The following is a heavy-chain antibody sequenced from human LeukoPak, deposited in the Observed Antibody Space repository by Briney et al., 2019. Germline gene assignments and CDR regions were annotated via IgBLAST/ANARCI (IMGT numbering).Heavy chain of an antibody. J-gene: IGHJ4*02. CDR2: IKQDGSEK. CDR1: GFTFSSYW. Sequence: GGSLRLSCAASGFTFSSYWMTWVRQAPGKGPEWVANIKQDGSEKYYVDSVKGRFTISRDNAKNSLYLQMISLRAEDTAVYYCSRVKERSDYWGQGTLVTVSS. CDR3: SRVKERSDY. V-gene: IGHV3-7*05.